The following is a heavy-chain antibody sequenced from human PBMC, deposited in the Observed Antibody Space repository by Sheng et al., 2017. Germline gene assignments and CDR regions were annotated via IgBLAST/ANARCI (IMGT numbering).Heavy chain of an antibody. CDR2: ISYDGSNK. V-gene: IGHV3-30*04. Sequence: QVQLVESGGGVVQPGRSLRLSCAASGFTFSSYAMHWVRQAPGKGLEWVAVISYDGSNKYYADSVKGRFTISRDNSKNTLYLQMNSLRAEDTAVYYCARGLGALGLDPWGQGTLVTVSS. CDR3: ARGLGALGLDP. J-gene: IGHJ5*02. CDR1: GFTFSSYA. D-gene: IGHD1-26*01.